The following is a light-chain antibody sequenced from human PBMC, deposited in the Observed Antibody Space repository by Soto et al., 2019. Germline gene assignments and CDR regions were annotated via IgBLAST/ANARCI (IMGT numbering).Light chain of an antibody. CDR1: QSISSY. CDR3: QQSYSTSWT. CDR2: AAS. J-gene: IGKJ1*01. Sequence: DIQMTQSPSSLSASLGARVAITCRASQSISSYLNWYQQKPGKAPKLLIYAASSLQSGVPSRFSGSGSGTDFTLTISSLQPEDFATYYCQQSYSTSWTFGQGTKVDIK. V-gene: IGKV1-39*01.